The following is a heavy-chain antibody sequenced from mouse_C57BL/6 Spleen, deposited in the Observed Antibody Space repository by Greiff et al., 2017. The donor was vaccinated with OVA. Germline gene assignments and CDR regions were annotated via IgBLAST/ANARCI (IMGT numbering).Heavy chain of an antibody. J-gene: IGHJ4*01. Sequence: VQLQQPGAELVMPGASVKLSCKASGYTFTSYWMHWMKQRPGQGLEWIGEIDPSDSYTNYNQKFKGKSTLTVDKSSSTAYMQLSSLTSEDSAVYYCARRYYGSSPYAMDYWGQGTSVTVSS. CDR2: IDPSDSYT. CDR3: ARRYYGSSPYAMDY. V-gene: IGHV1-69*01. CDR1: GYTFTSYW. D-gene: IGHD1-1*01.